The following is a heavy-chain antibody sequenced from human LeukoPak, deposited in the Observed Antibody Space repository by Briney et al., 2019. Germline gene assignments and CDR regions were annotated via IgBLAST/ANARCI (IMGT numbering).Heavy chain of an antibody. J-gene: IGHJ4*02. D-gene: IGHD3-16*01. CDR1: GGSIKNYY. CDR2: IYYSGST. V-gene: IGHV4-59*01. Sequence: SETLSLTCDVSGGSIKNYYWSWIRQPPGKGLEWIGYIYYSGSTNYNPSLKSRVTISLDTSKNQFSLKLTSVTAADTAVYYCARISWAATHFDNWGQGTLVTVSS. CDR3: ARISWAATHFDN.